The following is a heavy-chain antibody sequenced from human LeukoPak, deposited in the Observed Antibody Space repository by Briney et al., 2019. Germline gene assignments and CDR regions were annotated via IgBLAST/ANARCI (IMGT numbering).Heavy chain of an antibody. CDR2: ISAGGAGT. CDR3: VKGYSSGWTREYYGMDV. Sequence: GSLRLSCAASGFTFITYAMTWVRQAPGKGLDWVSTISAGGAGTYYADSVKGRFTISRDNSKNTLYPQMNSLRAEDTALYYCVKGYSSGWTREYYGMDVWGQGTTVTVSS. J-gene: IGHJ6*02. D-gene: IGHD6-19*01. CDR1: GFTFITYA. V-gene: IGHV3-23*01.